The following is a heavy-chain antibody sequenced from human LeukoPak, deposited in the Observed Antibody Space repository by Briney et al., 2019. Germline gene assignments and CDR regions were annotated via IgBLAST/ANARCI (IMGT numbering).Heavy chain of an antibody. CDR1: GYTLTELS. V-gene: IGHV1-24*01. J-gene: IGHJ1*01. D-gene: IGHD2-15*01. Sequence: EASVKVSCKVSGYTLTELSMHWVRQAPGKGLEWMGGFDPEDGETIYAQKFQGRVTMTEDTSTDTAYMELSSLRSEDTAVYYCAIYCSGGSCYFQHWGQGTLVTVSS. CDR2: FDPEDGET. CDR3: AIYCSGGSCYFQH.